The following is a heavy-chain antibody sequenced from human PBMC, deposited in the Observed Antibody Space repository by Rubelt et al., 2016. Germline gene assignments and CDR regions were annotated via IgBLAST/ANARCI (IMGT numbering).Heavy chain of an antibody. D-gene: IGHD5-24*01. CDR2: IRAYNGNT. V-gene: IGHV1-18*01. CDR1: GYTFPSYG. J-gene: IGHJ4*02. Sequence: QVQLVQSGAEVKKPGASVKVSCKASGYTFPSYGISWVRHAPGQGLEWIGLIRAYNGNTNYAQKLQGRVTMTTDTSTSTAYMGLRSLGSDDTAGYYCARERDDYGDYWGQGTLVTASS. CDR3: ARERDDYGDY.